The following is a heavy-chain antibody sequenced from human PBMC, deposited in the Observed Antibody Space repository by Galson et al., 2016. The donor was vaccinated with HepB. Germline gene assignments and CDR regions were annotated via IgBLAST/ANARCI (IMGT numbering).Heavy chain of an antibody. D-gene: IGHD3-22*01. J-gene: IGHJ3*01. CDR3: ARGRGYYYFEY. CDR2: INPTGGGT. V-gene: IGHV1-46*01. Sequence: SVKVSCKASGYTFTSYYMHWVRQVPGQGLEWMGIINPTGGGTSSAQKFQGRVTMTRDTSTSTVYMELSSLRSKDTAVYYCARGRGYYYFEYWGQGTMVTVSS. CDR1: GYTFTSYY.